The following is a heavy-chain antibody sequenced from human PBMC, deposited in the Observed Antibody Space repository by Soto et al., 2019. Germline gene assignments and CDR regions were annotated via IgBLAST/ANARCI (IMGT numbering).Heavy chain of an antibody. J-gene: IGHJ4*02. CDR3: AKSRIAAAGRGNTPRDLSLGYFDY. Sequence: EVQLLESGGGLVQPGGSLRLSCAASGFTFSSYAMSWVRQAPGKGLEWVSAISGSGGSTYYADSVKGRFTISRDNSKNTLYLQMNSLRDEETAEDYCAKSRIAAAGRGNTPRDLSLGYFDYWGQGTLVTVSS. D-gene: IGHD6-13*01. CDR2: ISGSGGST. CDR1: GFTFSSYA. V-gene: IGHV3-23*01.